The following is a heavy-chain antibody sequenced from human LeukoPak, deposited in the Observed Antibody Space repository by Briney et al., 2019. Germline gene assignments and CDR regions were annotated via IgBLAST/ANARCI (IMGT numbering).Heavy chain of an antibody. D-gene: IGHD5-24*01. CDR3: AREMATIVNQFDY. Sequence: GASVKVSCKASGYTFTSYGISWVRQAPGQGLEWMGWISPYNGDTNYAQKLQGRVTMTTDTSTTTAYMELRSLRSDDTAVYYCAREMATIVNQFDYWGQGTLVTVSS. J-gene: IGHJ4*02. V-gene: IGHV1-18*01. CDR2: ISPYNGDT. CDR1: GYTFTSYG.